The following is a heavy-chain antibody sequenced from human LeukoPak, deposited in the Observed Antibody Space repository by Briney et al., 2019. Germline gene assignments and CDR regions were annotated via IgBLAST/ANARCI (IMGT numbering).Heavy chain of an antibody. V-gene: IGHV1-2*02. J-gene: IGHJ4*02. Sequence: ASVKVSCKASGYTFTGYYMHWVRQAPGQGLEWMGWINPNSGGTNYAQKFQGRVTMTWDTSISTAYMELSRLRSDDTAVYYCARDGPHTAMVTNVFDWGQGTLVTVSS. D-gene: IGHD5-18*01. CDR1: GYTFTGYY. CDR2: INPNSGGT. CDR3: ARDGPHTAMVTNVFD.